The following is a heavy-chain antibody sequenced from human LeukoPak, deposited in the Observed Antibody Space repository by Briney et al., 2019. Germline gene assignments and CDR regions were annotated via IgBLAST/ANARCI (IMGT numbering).Heavy chain of an antibody. CDR2: INHSGST. D-gene: IGHD5-24*01. CDR1: GYSIGSGYD. CDR3: ARASRATRYFQH. Sequence: SETLSLTCSVSGYSIGSGYDWAWIRQPPGKGLEWIGEINHSGSTNYNPSLKSRVTISVDTSKNQFSLKLSSVTAADTAVYYCARASRATRYFQHWGQGTLVTVSS. V-gene: IGHV4-38-2*02. J-gene: IGHJ1*01.